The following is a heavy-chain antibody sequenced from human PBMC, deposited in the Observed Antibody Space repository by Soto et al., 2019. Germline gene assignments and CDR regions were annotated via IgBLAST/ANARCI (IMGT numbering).Heavy chain of an antibody. V-gene: IGHV1-46*03. CDR1: GYTFTRYY. J-gene: IGHJ4*02. Sequence: QVQLVQSGAEVKKPGASVKVSCKASGYTFTRYYMHWVRQAPGQGLEWMGIINPSGGSTSYAQKFQGRVTMTRDTSTSTVYMELSSLRSEDTAVYYCARVPTMGFDILTGYTVDSYYFDYWGQGTLVTVSS. CDR3: ARVPTMGFDILTGYTVDSYYFDY. D-gene: IGHD3-9*01. CDR2: INPSGGST.